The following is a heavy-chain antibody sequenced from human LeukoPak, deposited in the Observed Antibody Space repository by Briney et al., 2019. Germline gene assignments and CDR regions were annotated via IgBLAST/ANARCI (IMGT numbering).Heavy chain of an antibody. D-gene: IGHD2-8*01. Sequence: GGSLRLSCAASGFTFSSYETIWVRQAPGKGLEWVSYISSSGNTIYYAGSVMGRFTISRDNAKNSLYLQMNSLRADDTAVYYCAREGTKPYNWFDPWGQGTLVTVSS. V-gene: IGHV3-48*03. CDR1: GFTFSSYE. CDR2: ISSSGNTI. J-gene: IGHJ5*02. CDR3: AREGTKPYNWFDP.